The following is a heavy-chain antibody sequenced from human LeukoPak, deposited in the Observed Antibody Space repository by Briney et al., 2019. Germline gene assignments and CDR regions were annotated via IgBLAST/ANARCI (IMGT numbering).Heavy chain of an antibody. CDR1: GYTFTSCY. CDR2: INPSGGST. V-gene: IGHV1-46*01. Sequence: ASVKVSCKASGYTFTSCYMHWVRQAPGQGLEWMGIINPSGGSTSYAQKFQGRVTMTRDMSTSTVYMELSSLRSEDTAVYYCATPGAYCGGDCSVIDAFDIWGQGTMVTVSS. CDR3: ATPGAYCGGDCSVIDAFDI. J-gene: IGHJ3*02. D-gene: IGHD2-21*02.